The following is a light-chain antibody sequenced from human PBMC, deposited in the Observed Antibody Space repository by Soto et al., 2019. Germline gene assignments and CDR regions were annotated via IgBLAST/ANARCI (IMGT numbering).Light chain of an antibody. CDR1: QTVSSSY. J-gene: IGKJ4*01. Sequence: EILLTQSPATLSLSPGDRASLSCRASQTVSSSYFAWYQQKPGQAPKLLIYATSHRAAGIPDRFGGSGSGTEFTLTISSLEPDDFAIYFCQQYGITTLTFGRGTKVEIK. CDR2: ATS. CDR3: QQYGITTLT. V-gene: IGKV3-20*01.